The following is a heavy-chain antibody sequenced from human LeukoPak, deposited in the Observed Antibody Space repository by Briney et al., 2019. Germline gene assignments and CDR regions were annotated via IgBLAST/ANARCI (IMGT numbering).Heavy chain of an antibody. CDR2: ISSSGSTI. CDR1: GFTFSTYW. V-gene: IGHV3-48*04. Sequence: GGYLRLSCAASGFTFSTYWMHWVRQAPGKGLEWVSYISSSGSTIYYADSVKGRFTISRDNAKNSLYLQVNSLRAEDTAVYYCAELGITMIGGVWGTGTPGTISS. CDR3: AELGITMIGGV. J-gene: IGHJ6*04. D-gene: IGHD3-10*02.